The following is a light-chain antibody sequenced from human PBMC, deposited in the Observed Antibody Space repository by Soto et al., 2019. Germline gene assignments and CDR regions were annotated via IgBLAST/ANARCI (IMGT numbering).Light chain of an antibody. CDR2: SNN. Sequence: QSALTQPPSASGTPGQRVTISCSGSSSKIGGNTVNWYQQLPGTAPKLLIYSNNQRPSGVPDRFSGSKSATSASLAISGLQSEDEADYYCAAWDDSLNGYVFGTGTKVTVL. V-gene: IGLV1-44*01. CDR1: SSKIGGNT. CDR3: AAWDDSLNGYV. J-gene: IGLJ1*01.